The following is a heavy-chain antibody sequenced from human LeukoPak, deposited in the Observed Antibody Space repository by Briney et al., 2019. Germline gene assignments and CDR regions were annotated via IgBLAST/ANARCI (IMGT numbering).Heavy chain of an antibody. CDR1: GFTLSSYA. Sequence: PGRSLRLSCAASGFTLSSYAMHWVRQAPGKGLEGVAVISYDGSNKYYTDSVKGRFTISRDNSKNTLYLQVTSLRADDTAVYYCARDKTSSSWYGYFQHWGQGTLVTVSS. D-gene: IGHD6-13*01. V-gene: IGHV3-30*04. CDR3: ARDKTSSSWYGYFQH. J-gene: IGHJ1*01. CDR2: ISYDGSNK.